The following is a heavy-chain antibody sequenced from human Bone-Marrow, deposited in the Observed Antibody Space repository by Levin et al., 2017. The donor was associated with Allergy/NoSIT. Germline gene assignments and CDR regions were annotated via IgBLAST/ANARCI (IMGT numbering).Heavy chain of an antibody. CDR1: GFTFSTYW. V-gene: IGHV3-74*01. D-gene: IGHD3-16*01. J-gene: IGHJ4*02. Sequence: LSLTCAASGFTFSTYWMYWVRQPPGKGLVWVSRINTDGSYTGYADSVQGRFTVSRDNAKNTLYLQMNSLRAEDTAVYYCARDLFVSGDYWGQGSLVTVSS. CDR3: ARDLFVSGDY. CDR2: INTDGSYT.